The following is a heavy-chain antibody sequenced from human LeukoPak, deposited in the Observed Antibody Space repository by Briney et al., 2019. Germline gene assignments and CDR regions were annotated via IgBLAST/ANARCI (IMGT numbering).Heavy chain of an antibody. J-gene: IGHJ4*02. CDR2: ISWNSGSI. V-gene: IGHV3-9*01. Sequence: GGSLRLSCAASGFTFDDYAMHWVRQAPGKGLEWVSGISWNSGSIGYADSVKGRFTISRDNAKNSLYLQMNSLRAEDTALYYCAKDTGAAGKGGFDYWGQGTLVTVSS. CDR1: GFTFDDYA. CDR3: AKDTGAAGKGGFDY. D-gene: IGHD6-13*01.